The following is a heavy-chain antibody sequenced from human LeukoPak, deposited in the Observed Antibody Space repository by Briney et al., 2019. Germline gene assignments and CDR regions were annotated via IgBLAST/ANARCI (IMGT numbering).Heavy chain of an antibody. CDR2: IYYSGST. Sequence: SETLSLTCTVSGYSISSGYYWGWIRQHPGKGLEWIGYIYYSGSTYYNPSLKSRVTISVDTSKNQFSLKLSSVTAADTAVYYCARGYQLLWGFDFWGQGTLVTVSS. V-gene: IGHV4-31*03. J-gene: IGHJ4*02. D-gene: IGHD2-2*01. CDR3: ARGYQLLWGFDF. CDR1: GYSISSGYY.